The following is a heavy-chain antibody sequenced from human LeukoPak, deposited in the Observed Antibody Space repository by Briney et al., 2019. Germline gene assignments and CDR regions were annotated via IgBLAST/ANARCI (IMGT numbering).Heavy chain of an antibody. Sequence: SETLSLTCTVSGGCTVSGGCISSYYWSWIRQSPGKGLEWIGYIYYSGSTNYNPSLKSRVTISVDTSKNQFSLKLSSVTAADTAVYYCARTVRYYGSGSHDCWGQGTLVTVSS. D-gene: IGHD3-10*01. V-gene: IGHV4-61*01. J-gene: IGHJ4*02. CDR1: GGCTVSGGCISSYY. CDR3: ARTVRYYGSGSHDC. CDR2: IYYSGST.